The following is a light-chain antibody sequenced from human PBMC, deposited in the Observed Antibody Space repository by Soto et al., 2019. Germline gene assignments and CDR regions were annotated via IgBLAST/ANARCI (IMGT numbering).Light chain of an antibody. V-gene: IGLV2-11*01. J-gene: IGLJ1*01. CDR1: SSDVGGYNY. CDR3: CSYAGSPRYV. CDR2: DVS. Sequence: QSALTQPRSVSGSPGQSVTISCTGTSSDVGGYNYVSWYQQHPGKAPKVMFYDVSERPSGVPDRFSGSKSGNTASLTISGLQAEDEADYYCCSYAGSPRYVLGTGTKVTVL.